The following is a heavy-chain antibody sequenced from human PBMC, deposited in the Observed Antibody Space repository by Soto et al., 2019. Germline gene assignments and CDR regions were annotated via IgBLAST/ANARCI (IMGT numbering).Heavy chain of an antibody. CDR1: GFTFTSSA. V-gene: IGHV1-58*01. CDR2: IVVGSGNT. J-gene: IGHJ3*01. D-gene: IGHD3-22*01. Sequence: ASVKVSCKASGFTFTSSAVQWVRQARGQRLEWIGWIVVGSGNTNYAQKFQERVTITRDMSTRTAYMELSSLRSEDTAVYYCAADSTYYYDSSSYYYPSDAFDVWGQGTMVTVS. CDR3: AADSTYYYDSSSYYYPSDAFDV.